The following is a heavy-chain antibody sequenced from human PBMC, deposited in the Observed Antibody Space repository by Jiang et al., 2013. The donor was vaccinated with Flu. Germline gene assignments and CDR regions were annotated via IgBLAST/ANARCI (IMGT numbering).Heavy chain of an antibody. J-gene: IGHJ4*02. CDR1: GGSFSGYY. Sequence: ALLKPSETLSLTCAVYGGSFSGYYWSWIRQPPGKGLEWIGEINHSGSTNYNPSLKSRVTISVDTSKNQFSLKLSSVTAADTAVYYCARVGTAMAIRDYWGQGPWSPSPQ. CDR2: INHSGST. V-gene: IGHV4-34*01. CDR3: ARVGTAMAIRDY. D-gene: IGHD5-18*01.